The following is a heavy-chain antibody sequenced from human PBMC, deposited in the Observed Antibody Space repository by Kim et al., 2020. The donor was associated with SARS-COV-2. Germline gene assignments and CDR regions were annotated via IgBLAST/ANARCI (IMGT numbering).Heavy chain of an antibody. Sequence: RSRVTISVDTSKNQFSLKLSSVTAADAAVYYCARDRISRVVPAAISEFDPWGQGTLVTVSS. D-gene: IGHD2-2*02. J-gene: IGHJ5*02. V-gene: IGHV4-59*01. CDR3: ARDRISRVVPAAISEFDP.